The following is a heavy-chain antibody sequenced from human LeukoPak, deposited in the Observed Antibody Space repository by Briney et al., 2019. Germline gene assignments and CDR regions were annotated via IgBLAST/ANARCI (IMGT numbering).Heavy chain of an antibody. CDR3: AREGPSLEYCSDGSCSGPDAFDI. J-gene: IGHJ3*02. CDR1: GGSISSYY. V-gene: IGHV4-59*01. D-gene: IGHD2-15*01. CDR2: IYYSGST. Sequence: SETLSLTCTVSGGSISSYYWSWIRQPPGKGLEWIGYIYYSGSTNYNPSLKSRVTISVDTSKNQSSLKLSPVTAADTAVYYCAREGPSLEYCSDGSCSGPDAFDIWGQGTMVTVSS.